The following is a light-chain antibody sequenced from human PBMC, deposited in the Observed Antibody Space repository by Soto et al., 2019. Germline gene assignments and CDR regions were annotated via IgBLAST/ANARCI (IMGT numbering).Light chain of an antibody. V-gene: IGKV3-20*01. CDR2: GAS. CDR1: QSVSSRY. Sequence: EIVLTQSPGTLSLSPGERATLSCRASQSVSSRYLAWYQPHTGQAPRLLIYGASSRATGIPDRFSGSGSGTDFTLTISRLEPADFAAYYCQQYGNTPALTFGGGTKVDI. J-gene: IGKJ4*01. CDR3: QQYGNTPALT.